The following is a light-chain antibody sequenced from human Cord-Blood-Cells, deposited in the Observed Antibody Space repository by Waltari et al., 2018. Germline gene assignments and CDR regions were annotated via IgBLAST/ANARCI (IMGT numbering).Light chain of an antibody. Sequence: DIQMTQSPSSMSAFVGDRVTITCQASQDISNYLNLYQQKPGKAPKLLIYDASNLETGVPSRFSGSGSGTDFTFTISSLQPEDIATYYCQQYDNLPTFGQGTRLEIK. V-gene: IGKV1-33*01. J-gene: IGKJ5*01. CDR1: QDISNY. CDR3: QQYDNLPT. CDR2: DAS.